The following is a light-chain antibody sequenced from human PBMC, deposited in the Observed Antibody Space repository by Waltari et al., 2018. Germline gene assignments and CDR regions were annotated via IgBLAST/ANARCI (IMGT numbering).Light chain of an antibody. V-gene: IGKV3-20*01. CDR1: QSVSSSY. CDR2: GAT. Sequence: EIVLTQSPGTLSVSTGERATLSCRSSQSVSSSYLAWYQQKPGQAPRLLLYGATSRAACIPDRFSGSGSGTDVTLTISRLEHEDFAVYYCQQYGTSPPLTFGGGTKVEIK. CDR3: QQYGTSPPLT. J-gene: IGKJ4*01.